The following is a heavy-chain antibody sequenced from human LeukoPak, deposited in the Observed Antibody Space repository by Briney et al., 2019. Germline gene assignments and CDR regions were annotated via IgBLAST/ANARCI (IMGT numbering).Heavy chain of an antibody. V-gene: IGHV4-39*07. Sequence: PSETLSLTCTVSAGSISSSSYYWGWIRQPPGKGLEWIGSIYYSGSTYYNPSLKSRVTISVDTSKNQFSLKLSSVTAADTAVYYCARETDIVVVPAAINGVDPWGQGTLVTVSS. D-gene: IGHD2-2*01. CDR3: ARETDIVVVPAAINGVDP. CDR2: IYYSGST. J-gene: IGHJ5*02. CDR1: AGSISSSSYY.